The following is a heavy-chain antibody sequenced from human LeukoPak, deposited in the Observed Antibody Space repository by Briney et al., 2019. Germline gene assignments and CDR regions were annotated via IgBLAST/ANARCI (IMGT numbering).Heavy chain of an antibody. D-gene: IGHD3-22*01. V-gene: IGHV4-30-4*01. CDR2: MYYSGGT. Sequence: PSETLSLTCTVSGGSISSGDYYWSWIRQPPGKCLEWIAYMYYSGGTIYGLPLKSRVTILPDKSKNQLSLKLSSVTAADTAVYYCARPYYYDSRIDPWGQGILVTVSS. CDR3: ARPYYYDSRIDP. CDR1: GGSISSGDYY. J-gene: IGHJ5*02.